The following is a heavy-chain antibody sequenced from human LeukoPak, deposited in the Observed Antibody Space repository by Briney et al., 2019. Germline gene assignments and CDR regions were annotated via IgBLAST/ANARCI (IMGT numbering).Heavy chain of an antibody. Sequence: PGGSLRLSCVASGFSFSTYSMNWVRQAPGRRPEWVSSISGDSYYIFYADSVKGRFTVSRDNAQNSLFLQMNSLRAEDTAVYYCASTNSLDYWGQGTLVTVSS. CDR1: GFSFSTYS. CDR3: ASTNSLDY. CDR2: ISGDSYYI. D-gene: IGHD2-2*01. J-gene: IGHJ4*02. V-gene: IGHV3-21*01.